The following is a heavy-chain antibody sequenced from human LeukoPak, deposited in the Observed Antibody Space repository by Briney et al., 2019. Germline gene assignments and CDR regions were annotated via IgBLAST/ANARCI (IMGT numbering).Heavy chain of an antibody. CDR2: IWYDGSNK. D-gene: IGHD3/OR15-3a*01. V-gene: IGHV3-33*01. CDR1: GFTFSSYG. Sequence: GVSLRLSCAASGFTFSSYGMHWVRQAPGKGLEWVAVIWYDGSNKYYADSVKGRFTISRDNSKNTLYLQMNSLRAEDTAVYYCARDSQLGIFGLEYYFDYWGQGTLVTVSS. CDR3: ARDSQLGIFGLEYYFDY. J-gene: IGHJ4*02.